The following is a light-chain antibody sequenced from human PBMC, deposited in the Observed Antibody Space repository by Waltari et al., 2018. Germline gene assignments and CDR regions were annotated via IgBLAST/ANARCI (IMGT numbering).Light chain of an antibody. J-gene: IGKJ2*01. CDR3: QQYYTTPYT. V-gene: IGKV3-11*01. CDR2: DAS. CDR1: QSVSSS. Sequence: EIVLTQSPATLSLSPGERATLSCRASQSVSSSLAWYQQTPGQAPRLLIYDASNRATGIPARFSGSRSGTDFTLTISSLEPEDFTVYYCQQYYTTPYTFGQGTKLEIK.